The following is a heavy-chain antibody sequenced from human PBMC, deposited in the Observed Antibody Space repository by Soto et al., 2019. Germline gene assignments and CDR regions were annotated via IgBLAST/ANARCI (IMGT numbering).Heavy chain of an antibody. Sequence: SGGSLRLSCAASGFTFSSYSMNWVRQAPGKGLEWVSSISSSSSYIYYADSVKGRFTISRDNAKNSLYLQMNSLRAEDTAVYYCASGLGYCSSTSCSQPNWGQGTLVTVSS. CDR1: GFTFSSYS. D-gene: IGHD2-2*01. CDR2: ISSSSSYI. CDR3: ASGLGYCSSTSCSQPN. J-gene: IGHJ4*02. V-gene: IGHV3-21*01.